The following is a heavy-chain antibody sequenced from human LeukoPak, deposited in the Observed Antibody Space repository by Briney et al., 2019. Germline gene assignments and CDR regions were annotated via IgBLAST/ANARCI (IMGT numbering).Heavy chain of an antibody. CDR1: GFIVSRSY. D-gene: IGHD6-6*01. V-gene: IGHV3-53*01. Sequence: GGSLTLSCTLCGFIVSRSYMSWPRQAPGKGLEWVSVIYSGGSTYYADSVKGRFTISRDNSKNTLYLQMNSLRAEDTAVYYCARSSVGAPPYYHDYWGQGTLVTVSS. CDR3: ARSSVGAPPYYHDY. J-gene: IGHJ4*02. CDR2: IYSGGST.